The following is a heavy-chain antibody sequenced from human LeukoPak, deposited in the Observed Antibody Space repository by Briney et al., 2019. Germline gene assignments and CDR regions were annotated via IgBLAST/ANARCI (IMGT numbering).Heavy chain of an antibody. CDR3: ARDPFPPRTYYYDSSHPAYFDY. J-gene: IGHJ4*02. D-gene: IGHD3-22*01. Sequence: KAGGSLRLSCAASGFTFSDYYMSWIRQAPGKGLEWVSYISSSGSTIYYADSVKGRFTISRDNAKNSLYLQMNSPRAEDTAVYYCARDPFPPRTYYYDSSHPAYFDYWGQGTLVTVSS. CDR1: GFTFSDYY. V-gene: IGHV3-11*04. CDR2: ISSSGSTI.